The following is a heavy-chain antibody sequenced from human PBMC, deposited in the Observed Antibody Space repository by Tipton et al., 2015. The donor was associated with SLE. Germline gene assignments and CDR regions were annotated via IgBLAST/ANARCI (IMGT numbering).Heavy chain of an antibody. CDR2: NSAYNGNT. D-gene: IGHD5-24*01. J-gene: IGHJ2*01. CDR1: GYIFHSHG. V-gene: IGHV1-18*01. CDR3: AAREDARGGNPKWSLDL. Sequence: QVQLVQSGAEVKKPGASVKVSCKASGYIFHSHGVSWVRQAPGQGLEWMGWNSAYNGNTIYAQKFQGSVTMTPDTFTSTAYMEVRSLRFDDTAVNYCAAREDARGGNPKWSLDLWASGTLVTVSS.